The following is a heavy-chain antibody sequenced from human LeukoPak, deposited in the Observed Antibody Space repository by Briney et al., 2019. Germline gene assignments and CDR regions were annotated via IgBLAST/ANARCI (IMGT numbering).Heavy chain of an antibody. CDR3: ARVSRIVATIYFDY. CDR2: IYYSGST. J-gene: IGHJ4*02. CDR1: GGSFSGYY. V-gene: IGHV4-31*11. Sequence: SETLSLTCAVYGGSFSGYYWSWIRQHPGKGLEWIGYIYYSGSTYYNPSLKSRVTISVDTSKNQFSLKLSSVTAADTAVYYCARVSRIVATIYFDYWGQGTLVTVSS. D-gene: IGHD5-12*01.